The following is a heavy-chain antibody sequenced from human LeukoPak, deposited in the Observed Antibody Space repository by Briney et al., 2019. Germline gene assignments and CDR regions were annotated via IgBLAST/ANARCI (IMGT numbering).Heavy chain of an antibody. CDR3: ARVYVVVVAGTHYFDY. CDR2: ISYSGST. D-gene: IGHD2-15*01. Sequence: PSETLSLTWTVSGGSISSTSYYWGWIRQPSGKGRDWIGTISYSGSTYYNPSLKSRVTISVDTSKNQFSLKLSSVTAADTAVYYCARVYVVVVAGTHYFDYWGQGTLVTVSS. CDR1: GGSISSTSYY. V-gene: IGHV4-39*07. J-gene: IGHJ4*02.